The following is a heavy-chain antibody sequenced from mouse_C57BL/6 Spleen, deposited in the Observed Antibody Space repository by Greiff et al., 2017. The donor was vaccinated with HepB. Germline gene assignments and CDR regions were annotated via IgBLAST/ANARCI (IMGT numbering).Heavy chain of an antibody. D-gene: IGHD2-3*01. Sequence: QVQLKQPGAELVRPGSSVKLSCKASGYTFTSYWMDWVKQRPGQGLEWIGNIYPSDSETHYNQKFKDKATLTVDKSSSTAYMQLSSLTSEDSAVYYCARWGGYWDYWGQGTTLTVSS. V-gene: IGHV1-61*01. J-gene: IGHJ2*01. CDR2: IYPSDSET. CDR3: ARWGGYWDY. CDR1: GYTFTSYW.